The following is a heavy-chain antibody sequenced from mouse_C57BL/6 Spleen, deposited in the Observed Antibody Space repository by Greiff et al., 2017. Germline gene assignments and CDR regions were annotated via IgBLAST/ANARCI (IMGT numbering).Heavy chain of an antibody. CDR3: TRVDYDRYYAMDY. J-gene: IGHJ4*01. CDR2: ISSGGDYI. CDR1: GFTFSSYA. D-gene: IGHD2-4*01. Sequence: EVKVVESGEGLVKPGGSLKLSCAASGFTFSSYAMSWVRQTPEKRLEWVAYISSGGDYIYYADTVKGRFTISRDNARNTLYLQMSSLKSEDTAMYYCTRVDYDRYYAMDYWGQGTSVTVSS. V-gene: IGHV5-9-1*02.